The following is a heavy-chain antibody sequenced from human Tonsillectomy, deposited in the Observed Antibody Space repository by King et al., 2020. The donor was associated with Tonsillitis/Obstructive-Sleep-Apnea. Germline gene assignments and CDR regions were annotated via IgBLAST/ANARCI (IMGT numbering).Heavy chain of an antibody. CDR2: ISDSGGST. CDR1: GFNFSSYA. Sequence: VQLVESGGGLVQPGGSLRLSCAASGFNFSSYAMSWVRQAPGKGLEWVSGISDSGGSTYYADSVKGRFTISRDNSKNTLYLQMNSLRAEDTAVYYCAKAFSLGQYYYYIDVWGKGTTVTVSS. D-gene: IGHD2/OR15-2a*01. J-gene: IGHJ6*03. V-gene: IGHV3-23*04. CDR3: AKAFSLGQYYYYIDV.